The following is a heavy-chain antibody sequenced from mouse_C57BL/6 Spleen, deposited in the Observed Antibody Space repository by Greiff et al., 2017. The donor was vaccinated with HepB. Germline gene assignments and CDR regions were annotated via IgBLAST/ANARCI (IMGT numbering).Heavy chain of an antibody. Sequence: EVQLQQSGAELVRPGASVKLSCTASGFNIKDDYMHWVKQRPEQGLEWIGWIDPENGDTEYASKFQGKATITADTSSNTAYLQLSSLTSEDTAVYYCTTNSYYYGSSSWFAYWGQGTLVTVSA. CDR1: GFNIKDDY. V-gene: IGHV14-4*01. J-gene: IGHJ3*01. CDR2: IDPENGDT. CDR3: TTNSYYYGSSSWFAY. D-gene: IGHD1-1*01.